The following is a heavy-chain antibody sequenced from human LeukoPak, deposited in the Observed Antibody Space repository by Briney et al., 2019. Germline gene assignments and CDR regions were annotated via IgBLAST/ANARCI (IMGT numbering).Heavy chain of an antibody. J-gene: IGHJ3*02. CDR1: GGSISSGSYY. D-gene: IGHD5-24*01. Sequence: SQTLSLTCTVSGGSISSGSYYWSWIPQPAGKGLEWIGRIYTSGSTNYNNSLKSRVSISVDTSKNQFSLKLSSVTAASTGVYYCARDESDGYKLGAYAFDIWGQGTMVTVSS. CDR3: ARDESDGYKLGAYAFDI. CDR2: IYTSGST. V-gene: IGHV4-61*02.